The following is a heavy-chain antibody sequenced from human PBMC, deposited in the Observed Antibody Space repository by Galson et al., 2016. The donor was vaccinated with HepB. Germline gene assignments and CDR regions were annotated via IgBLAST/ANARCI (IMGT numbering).Heavy chain of an antibody. V-gene: IGHV3-23*01. CDR1: GFSFSSYA. CDR2: LTGTGEYT. J-gene: IGHJ4*02. CDR3: AKAAVGPYTRDPFDC. Sequence: SLRLSCAASGFSFSSYAMSRVRRVPGRGLEWVSSLTGTGEYTFHADSVRGRFAISRDNSKNTVSLDMSSLNADDAGIYYCAKAAVGPYTRDPFDCWGPGTLVTVSS. D-gene: IGHD1-26*01.